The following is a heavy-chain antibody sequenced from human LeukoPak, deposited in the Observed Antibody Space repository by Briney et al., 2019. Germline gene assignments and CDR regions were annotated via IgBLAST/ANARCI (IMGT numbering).Heavy chain of an antibody. J-gene: IGHJ4*02. D-gene: IGHD4-17*01. CDR2: ISHDGTEK. V-gene: IGHV3-7*01. Sequence: RGSLRLSCAVSGFSFSVSWMAWVRQAPGKGLEWVATISHDGTEKYYVDSVKGRFTVSRDNAKNLMYLQMNSLRAEDTAVYYCAKEINDYGDYPLDYWGQGTLVTVSS. CDR3: AKEINDYGDYPLDY. CDR1: GFSFSVSW.